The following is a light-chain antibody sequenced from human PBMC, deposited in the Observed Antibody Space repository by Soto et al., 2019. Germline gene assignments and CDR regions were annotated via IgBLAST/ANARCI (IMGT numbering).Light chain of an antibody. CDR2: DAS. Sequence: TQSPATLSLSPGERATLSCRASQSVSSYLNWYQQKPGKAPKLLIYDASSMQSGVPSRFSGSGSGTDFTLTISSLQPEDFATYYCQQSYSTPLTFGGGTKVDIK. CDR3: QQSYSTPLT. CDR1: QSVSSY. J-gene: IGKJ4*01. V-gene: IGKV1-39*01.